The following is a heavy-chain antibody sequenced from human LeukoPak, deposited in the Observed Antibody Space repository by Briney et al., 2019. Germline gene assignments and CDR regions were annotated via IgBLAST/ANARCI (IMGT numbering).Heavy chain of an antibody. V-gene: IGHV4-31*03. D-gene: IGHD2-2*01. CDR3: AGLDCSSTSCYLDY. CDR2: IYYSGST. CDR1: GGSISSGGYY. J-gene: IGHJ4*02. Sequence: PSETLSLTCTVSGGSISSGGYYWSWIRQHPGKGLEWIGYIYYSGSTYYNPSLKSRVTISVDTSKNQFSLKLSSVTAADTAVYYCAGLDCSSTSCYLDYWGQGTLVTVSS.